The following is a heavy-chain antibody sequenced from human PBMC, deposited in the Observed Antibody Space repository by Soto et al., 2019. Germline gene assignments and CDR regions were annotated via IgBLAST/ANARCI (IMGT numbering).Heavy chain of an antibody. CDR1: GFTFNDYY. V-gene: IGHV3-11*01. J-gene: IGHJ3*02. CDR2: ISGGNTI. Sequence: GGSLRLSCAGSGFTFNDYYMSWIRQIPGKGLEWISYISGGNTIYYIDSVKGRFTLSRDSAKNSLYLQMDSLRAEDTAVYYCVRGHSGLDSWGQGTMVTVSS. D-gene: IGHD5-12*01. CDR3: VRGHSGLDS.